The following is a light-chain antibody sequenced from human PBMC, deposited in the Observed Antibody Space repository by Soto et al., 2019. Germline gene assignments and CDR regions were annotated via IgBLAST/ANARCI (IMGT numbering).Light chain of an antibody. J-gene: IGLJ1*01. CDR2: DVS. Sequence: QSVLTQPASVSGSPGQSITISCTGTSSDVGGYNYVSWYQQHPGKAPKLMIYDVSNRPSGVSNRFSGSKSGNTASLTISGLQAEDEADYYCSSYTSSXTRLYVFGTGTKVTVL. CDR3: SSYTSSXTRLYV. CDR1: SSDVGGYNY. V-gene: IGLV2-14*01.